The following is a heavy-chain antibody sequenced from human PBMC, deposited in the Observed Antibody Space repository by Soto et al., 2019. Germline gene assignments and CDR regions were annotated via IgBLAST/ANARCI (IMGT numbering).Heavy chain of an antibody. CDR2: IIPFFGTP. CDR3: AKDKGGYYSHFAS. V-gene: IGHV1-69*06. J-gene: IGHJ4*02. CDR1: GGTFSNYA. Sequence: QLVQSGAEVKKPGSSVKVSCKTSGGTFSNYAISWVRQAPGQGLEWMGGIIPFFGTPNYAQNFQGRVTITAGKSTSTAYMELSSLRPDDTAVYYCAKDKGGYYSHFASWGKGTLVTVSS. D-gene: IGHD3-3*01.